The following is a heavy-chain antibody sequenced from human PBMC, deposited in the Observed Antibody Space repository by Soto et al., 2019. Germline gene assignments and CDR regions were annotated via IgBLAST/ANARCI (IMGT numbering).Heavy chain of an antibody. CDR1: GGSISSGGYY. CDR3: ARSPGRTNWFDP. V-gene: IGHV4-31*03. CDR2: IYYSGST. J-gene: IGHJ5*02. D-gene: IGHD1-26*01. Sequence: PSETLSLTCTVSGGSISSGGYYWSWIRQHPGKGLEWIGYIYYSGSTYYNPSLKSRVTISVDTSKNQFSLKLSSVTAADTAVYYCARSPGRTNWFDPWGQGTLVTVSS.